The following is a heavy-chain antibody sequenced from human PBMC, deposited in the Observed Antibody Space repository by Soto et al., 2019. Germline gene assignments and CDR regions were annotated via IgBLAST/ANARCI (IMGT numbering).Heavy chain of an antibody. CDR3: ARGRPLGYCSGGSCYWGL. J-gene: IGHJ4*02. Sequence: WXXQXXXXGLEWMGWINPNSGGTNYAQKFQGWVTMTRDTSISTAYMELSRLRSDDTAVYYCARGRPLGYCSGGSCYWGLWGQGTLVTVSS. D-gene: IGHD2-15*01. V-gene: IGHV1-2*04. CDR2: INPNSGGT.